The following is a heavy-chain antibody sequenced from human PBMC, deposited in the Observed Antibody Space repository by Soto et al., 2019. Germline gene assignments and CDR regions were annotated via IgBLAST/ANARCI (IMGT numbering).Heavy chain of an antibody. D-gene: IGHD3-22*01. J-gene: IGHJ4*02. CDR2: ISSSSSYI. CDR3: ARDRSGDYYDSSGYPY. CDR1: GFTFSSYS. V-gene: IGHV3-21*01. Sequence: EVQLVESGGGLVKPGGSLRLSCAASGFTFSSYSMNWVRQAPGKGLEWVSSISSSSSYIYYADSVKGRFTISRDNAKNSLYLQMNSLRAEDTDVYYCARDRSGDYYDSSGYPYWGQGTLVTVSS.